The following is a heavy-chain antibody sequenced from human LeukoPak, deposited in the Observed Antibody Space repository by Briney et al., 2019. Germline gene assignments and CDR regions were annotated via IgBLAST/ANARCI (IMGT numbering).Heavy chain of an antibody. Sequence: SETLSLTCAVYGGSFSGFYWSWIRQPPGKGLEWIGEINHSGSTNYNPSLKSRVTISVDTSKNQFSLKLSSVTAADTAVYYCAREGDTAMVQFDYWGQGTLVTVSS. CDR2: INHSGST. J-gene: IGHJ4*02. CDR3: AREGDTAMVQFDY. CDR1: GGSFSGFY. D-gene: IGHD5-18*01. V-gene: IGHV4-34*01.